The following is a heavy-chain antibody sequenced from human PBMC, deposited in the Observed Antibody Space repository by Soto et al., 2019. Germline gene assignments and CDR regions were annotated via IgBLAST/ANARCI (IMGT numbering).Heavy chain of an antibody. Sequence: QLQLRESGPGLVKPSETLSLTCTVSGGSIISNNHYWGWIRQPPGKGLEWTGNIYYSGTTYYNPSLKSRVTMSVDTSKGQFSLKLSSMTVADTAVYFCARRSTISRGFDYWGQGTLVTVSS. V-gene: IGHV4-39*01. D-gene: IGHD3-9*01. CDR2: IYYSGTT. CDR3: ARRSTISRGFDY. J-gene: IGHJ4*02. CDR1: GGSIISNNHY.